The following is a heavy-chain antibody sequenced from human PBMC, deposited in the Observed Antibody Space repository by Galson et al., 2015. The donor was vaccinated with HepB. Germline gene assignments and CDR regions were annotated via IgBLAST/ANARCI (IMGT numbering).Heavy chain of an antibody. J-gene: IGHJ4*02. V-gene: IGHV3-15*07. D-gene: IGHD2-2*01. CDR3: TRQYQRYYFDY. CDR2: IKSKADGGTT. CDR1: GFTFNNAW. Sequence: SLRLSCAASGFTFNNAWMNWVRQAPGKGLEWVGRIKSKADGGTTDYAAPVKGRFTISRDDSKTTLYLRMNSLETEDTAVYYCTRQYQRYYFDYWGQGTLVTVSS.